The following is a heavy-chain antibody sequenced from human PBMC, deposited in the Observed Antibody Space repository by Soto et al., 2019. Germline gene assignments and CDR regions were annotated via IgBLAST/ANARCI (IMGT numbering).Heavy chain of an antibody. D-gene: IGHD5-12*01. CDR3: ATRGVDGYNWRDFDY. J-gene: IGHJ4*02. V-gene: IGHV1-24*01. Sequence: ASVKVSCKVSGYTLTELSMHWVRQAPGKGLEWMGGFDPEDGETIYAQKFQGRVTMTEDTSTDTAYMELSSLRSEDTAVYYCATRGVDGYNWRDFDYWGQGTLVTVSS. CDR1: GYTLTELS. CDR2: FDPEDGET.